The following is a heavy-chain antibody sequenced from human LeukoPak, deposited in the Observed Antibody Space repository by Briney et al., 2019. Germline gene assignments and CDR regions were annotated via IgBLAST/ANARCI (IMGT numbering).Heavy chain of an antibody. CDR1: GGSFSGYY. D-gene: IGHD5-18*01. CDR2: IYYSGST. J-gene: IGHJ4*01. Sequence: SETLSLTCAVYGGSFSGYYWSWIRQPPEKGLEWIGYIYYSGSTNCNPSLKSRVTISVDTSKNQFSLRLNSVTAADTAVYYCARSRYSYGTSDYWGHGTLVTVSS. CDR3: ARSRYSYGTSDY. V-gene: IGHV4-59*01.